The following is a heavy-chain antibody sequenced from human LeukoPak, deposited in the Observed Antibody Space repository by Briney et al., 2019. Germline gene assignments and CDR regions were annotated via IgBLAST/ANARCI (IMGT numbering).Heavy chain of an antibody. CDR3: VRDAYGSGKGYFDH. V-gene: IGHV1-18*01. D-gene: IGHD3-10*01. CDR1: GYTFTSYG. CDR2: ISARDGNT. J-gene: IGHJ4*02. Sequence: ASVKVSCKASGYTFTSYGFSWVRQAPGQGLEWVGWISARDGNTKYVQKLQGRVTMTTDTSTRTAYMELRSLRSDDTAVYYCVRDAYGSGKGYFDHWGQGTLVTVSS.